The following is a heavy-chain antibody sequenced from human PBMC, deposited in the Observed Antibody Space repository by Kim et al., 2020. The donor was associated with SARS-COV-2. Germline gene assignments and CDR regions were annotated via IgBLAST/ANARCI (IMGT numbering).Heavy chain of an antibody. V-gene: IGHV3-30*03. CDR3: ARNLVGDTDLGP. CDR2: ISYEGSTQ. Sequence: GGSLRLSCAASGFTFSSHVMHWVRQAPGKGLEWVALISYEGSTQRYTDSVKGRFTVSRDNSKNILFLQMKSLRPEDKAVYYCARNLVGDTDLGPWGQGTLVTVSS. D-gene: IGHD1-26*01. J-gene: IGHJ5*02. CDR1: GFTFSSHV.